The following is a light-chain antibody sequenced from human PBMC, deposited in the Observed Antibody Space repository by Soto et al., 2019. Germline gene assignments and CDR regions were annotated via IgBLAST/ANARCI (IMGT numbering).Light chain of an antibody. CDR1: QSINTN. V-gene: IGKV3-15*01. CDR2: GAS. CDR3: QHYNDRPPWT. Sequence: EIVLTQSPGTLSLSPGERATLSCRASQSINTNLAWFQQKPGRAPRLLIFGASTRATDIPARFSGSGSGTEFTLTISTLQSEDFAVYYCQHYNDRPPWTFGQGTKVDIK. J-gene: IGKJ1*01.